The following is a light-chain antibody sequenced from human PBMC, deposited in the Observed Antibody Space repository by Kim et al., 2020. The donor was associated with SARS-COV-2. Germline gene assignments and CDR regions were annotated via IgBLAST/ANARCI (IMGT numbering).Light chain of an antibody. V-gene: IGLV2-14*03. J-gene: IGLJ2*01. CDR1: SSDVGGYNY. Sequence: QSALTQPASVSGSLGQSITISCTGTSSDVGGYNYVSWYQQHPGKAPKVMIYDVRNRPSGVSNRFSGSKSDNTASLTISGLQAEDEADYFCSSYTTTSVVFGGGTKLTVL. CDR3: SSYTTTSVV. CDR2: DVR.